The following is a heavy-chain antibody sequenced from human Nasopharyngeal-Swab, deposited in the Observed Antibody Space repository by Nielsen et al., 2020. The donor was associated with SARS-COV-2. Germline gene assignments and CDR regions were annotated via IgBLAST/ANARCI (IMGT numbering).Heavy chain of an antibody. CDR1: GYTFTDYY. J-gene: IGHJ4*02. D-gene: IGHD3-22*01. CDR3: ARDYYDNYDSDY. V-gene: IGHV1-2*02. CDR2: INPDSGDT. Sequence: ASVKVSCKTSGYTFTDYYIHWLRQVPGQGLEWAGCINPDSGDTQYAQKFQGRVTVTSDRSRSTAYIDLSRLRSDDTAVYYCARDYYDNYDSDYWGQGTLVTVSS.